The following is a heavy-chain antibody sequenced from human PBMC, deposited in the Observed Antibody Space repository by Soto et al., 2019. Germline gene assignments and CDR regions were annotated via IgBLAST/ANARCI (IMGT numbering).Heavy chain of an antibody. CDR3: ARAPRYCSGGSCYSRWFDP. CDR1: GGSISSSSYY. V-gene: IGHV4-39*07. CDR2: IYHSGTT. D-gene: IGHD2-15*01. J-gene: IGHJ5*02. Sequence: SETLSLTCTASGGSISSSSYYWAWIRQPPGKGLEWIGSIYHSGTTYYNPSLKSRVTISVDTSKNQFSLKLSSVTAADTAVYYCARAPRYCSGGSCYSRWFDPWGQGTLVTVSS.